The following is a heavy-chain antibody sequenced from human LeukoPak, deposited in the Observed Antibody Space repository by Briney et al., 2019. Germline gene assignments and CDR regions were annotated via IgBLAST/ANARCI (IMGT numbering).Heavy chain of an antibody. CDR2: INDNGDGT. J-gene: IGHJ6*03. CDR3: AKGLRTGVGPYMGYHYYMDV. CDR1: GFTFSSYA. Sequence: PGGSLRLSCAGSGFTFSSYAMSWVRQSPGKGLKWVSTINDNGDGTYYADSVKGRFTISRDNSYNTVSLQMNSLRDEDTGVYYCAKGLRTGVGPYMGYHYYMDVWGKGATVTVSS. D-gene: IGHD3-16*01. V-gene: IGHV3-23*01.